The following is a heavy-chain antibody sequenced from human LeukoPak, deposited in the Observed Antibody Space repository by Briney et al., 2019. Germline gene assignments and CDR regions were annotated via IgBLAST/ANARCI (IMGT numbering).Heavy chain of an antibody. V-gene: IGHV4-31*03. Sequence: KPSQPLTLTCTVSGGSISSCGDYWSRIPQHPGKGLEWSEYIYYSGSTYYNPSLKSRVTISVDTSKNPLSLKLRSVTAAATAVYYCAREGWPRNWFDTWGQGTLVTVSS. J-gene: IGHJ5*02. CDR1: GGSISSCGDY. D-gene: IGHD2-15*01. CDR3: AREGWPRNWFDT. CDR2: IYYSGST.